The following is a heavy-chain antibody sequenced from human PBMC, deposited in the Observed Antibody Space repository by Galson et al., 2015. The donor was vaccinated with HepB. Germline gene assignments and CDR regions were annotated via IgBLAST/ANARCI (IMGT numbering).Heavy chain of an antibody. Sequence: VSCKAAGGTFSRYTISWVRQAPGQGLEWMGRILPMFGIANYAQTFQGKVTITADKTTNTVYMALSILRSEDTAVYYCARGTGSGTYTWFDPWGQGTLVTVSS. V-gene: IGHV1-69*02. J-gene: IGHJ5*02. D-gene: IGHD3-10*01. CDR2: ILPMFGIA. CDR1: GGTFSRYT. CDR3: ARGTGSGTYTWFDP.